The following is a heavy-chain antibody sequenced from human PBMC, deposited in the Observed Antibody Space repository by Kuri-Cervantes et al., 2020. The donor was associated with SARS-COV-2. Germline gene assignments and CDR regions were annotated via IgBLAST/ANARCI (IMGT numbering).Heavy chain of an antibody. CDR1: GFTFSSYA. V-gene: IGHV3-23*01. D-gene: IGHD3-10*01. J-gene: IGHJ5*02. Sequence: GESLEISCAASGFTFSSYAMSWVRQAPGKGLEWVSAISGSGDSTYYADSVKGRFAISSDNSNNTLYLQMNSLRAEDTAVYYCAKPGITMVRGVIYWFDPWGQGTLVTVSS. CDR3: AKPGITMVRGVIYWFDP. CDR2: ISGSGDST.